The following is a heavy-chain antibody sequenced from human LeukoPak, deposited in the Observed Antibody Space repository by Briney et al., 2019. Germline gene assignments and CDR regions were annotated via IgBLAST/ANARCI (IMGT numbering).Heavy chain of an antibody. CDR2: IKSRTDGGTT. CDR1: GFTFSNAW. D-gene: IGHD1-14*01. Sequence: PGGSLRLSCAASGFTFSNAWMSWVRQAPGKGLEWVGRIKSRTDGGTTDYVAPVKGRFTISRDDSKNTLYLQMNSLKTEDTAVYYCTTGTGQALYYYYMGVWGKGTTVTVSS. J-gene: IGHJ6*03. V-gene: IGHV3-15*01. CDR3: TTGTGQALYYYYMGV.